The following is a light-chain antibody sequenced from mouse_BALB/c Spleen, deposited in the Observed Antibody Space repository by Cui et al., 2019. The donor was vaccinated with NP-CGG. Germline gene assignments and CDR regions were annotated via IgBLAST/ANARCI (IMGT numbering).Light chain of an antibody. CDR1: TGAGTTSNY. J-gene: IGLJ1*01. Sequence: QAVVTQESALTTSPGETVTLTCRSSTGAGTTSNYANWVQEKPDHLFTGLIGGTINRAPGVPARFSGSLIGDKAALTITGAQTEDEAIYFCALWYSNHWVFGGGTKLTVL. CDR2: GTI. CDR3: ALWYSNHWV. V-gene: IGLV1*01.